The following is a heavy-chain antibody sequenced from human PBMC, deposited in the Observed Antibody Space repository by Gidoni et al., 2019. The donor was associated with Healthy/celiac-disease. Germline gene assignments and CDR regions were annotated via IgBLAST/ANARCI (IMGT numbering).Heavy chain of an antibody. J-gene: IGHJ2*01. CDR1: GGSFSGYY. CDR2: INHSGST. CDR3: ARVGNLVVVAATSYWYFDL. Sequence: QVQLQQWGAGLLKPSETLSLPCAVYGGSFSGYYWSWIRQPPGKGLEWIGEINHSGSTNYNPSLKSRVTISVDTSKNQFSLKLSSVTAADTAVYYCARVGNLVVVAATSYWYFDLWGRGTLVTVSS. D-gene: IGHD2-15*01. V-gene: IGHV4-34*01.